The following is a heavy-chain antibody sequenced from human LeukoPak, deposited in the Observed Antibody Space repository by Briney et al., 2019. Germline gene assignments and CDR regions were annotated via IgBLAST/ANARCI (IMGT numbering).Heavy chain of an antibody. CDR2: ISYDGGNK. D-gene: IGHD3-9*01. CDR3: ASSSLTRYYDILTGGFDY. CDR1: GFTFSSYA. J-gene: IGHJ4*02. Sequence: PGGSLRLSCAASGFTFSSYAMHWVRQAPGKGLEWVAVISYDGGNKYYADSVKGRFTISRDNSKNTLYLQMNSLRAEDTAVYYCASSSLTRYYDILTGGFDYWGQGTLVTVSS. V-gene: IGHV3-30-3*01.